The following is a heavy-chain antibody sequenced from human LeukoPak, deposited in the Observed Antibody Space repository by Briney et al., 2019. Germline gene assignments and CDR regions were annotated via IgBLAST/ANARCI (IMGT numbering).Heavy chain of an antibody. CDR1: GYTFTSYD. CDR2: MNPNSGNT. CDR3: ARVLLWFGELLPYYMDV. Sequence: ASVKVSCKASGYTFTSYDINWVRQATGQGREWMGWMNPNSGNTGYAQKFQGRVTITRNTSISTAYMELSSLRSEDTAVYYCARVLLWFGELLPYYMDVWGKGTTVTVSS. J-gene: IGHJ6*03. D-gene: IGHD3-10*01. V-gene: IGHV1-8*03.